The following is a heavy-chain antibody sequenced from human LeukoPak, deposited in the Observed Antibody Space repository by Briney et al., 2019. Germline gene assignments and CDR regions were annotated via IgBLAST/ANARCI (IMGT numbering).Heavy chain of an antibody. CDR2: INHSGST. D-gene: IGHD7-27*01. CDR1: GGSFSGYY. J-gene: IGHJ3*02. Sequence: SETLSLTCAVYGGSFSGYYWSRIRQPPGKGLEWIGEINHSGSTNYNPSLKSRVTISVDTSKNQFSLKLSSVTAADTAVYYCARPFLPGAFDIWGQGTMVTVSS. CDR3: ARPFLPGAFDI. V-gene: IGHV4-34*01.